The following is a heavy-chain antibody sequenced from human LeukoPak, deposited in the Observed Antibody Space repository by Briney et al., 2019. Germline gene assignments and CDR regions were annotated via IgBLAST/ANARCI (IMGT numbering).Heavy chain of an antibody. V-gene: IGHV3-30*18. Sequence: PGRSLRLSCAASGFTFSSYGMHWVRQAPGKGLEWVAVISRDGSNKYSADSVQGRFTISRDNSKNTLYLQMNSLRSEDTAVYYCAKSLYGSGSYWDPNFDYWGQGTLVTVSS. D-gene: IGHD3-10*01. CDR2: ISRDGSNK. CDR3: AKSLYGSGSYWDPNFDY. J-gene: IGHJ4*02. CDR1: GFTFSSYG.